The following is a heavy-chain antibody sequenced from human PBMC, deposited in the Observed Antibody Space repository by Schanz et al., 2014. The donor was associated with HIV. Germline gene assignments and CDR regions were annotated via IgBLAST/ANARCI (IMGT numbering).Heavy chain of an antibody. V-gene: IGHV3-9*01. CDR2: ISWNSGSI. Sequence: EVQLVESGGGLVQPGRSLRLSCAASGFIFDDYAMHWVRQVPGKGLEWVSGISWNSGSIGYADSVKGRFTISRDNAKNSLYLQMNSLRVEDTALYYCAKDMGRQPEYFQHWGQGTLVTVSS. J-gene: IGHJ1*01. CDR1: GFIFDDYA. CDR3: AKDMGRQPEYFQH. D-gene: IGHD6-6*01.